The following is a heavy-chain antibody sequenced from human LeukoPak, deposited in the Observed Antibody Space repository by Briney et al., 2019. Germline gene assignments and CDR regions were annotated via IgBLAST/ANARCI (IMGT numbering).Heavy chain of an antibody. Sequence: PGGSLTLPCAVSGCTFSSYSLSWVRQAPGKGLEWVASINSSGTYKYYAASVKGRFTISRDNDKNSLYLQMTSLRAADTAVYYCAKGKDSVAGATNDYWGQGTLVTVSS. J-gene: IGHJ4*02. D-gene: IGHD6-19*01. CDR1: GCTFSSYS. CDR2: INSSGTYK. CDR3: AKGKDSVAGATNDY. V-gene: IGHV3-21*01.